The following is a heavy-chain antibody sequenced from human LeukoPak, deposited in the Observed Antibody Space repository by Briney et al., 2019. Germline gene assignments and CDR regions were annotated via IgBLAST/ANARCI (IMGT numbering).Heavy chain of an antibody. CDR1: GGSISSGGYP. V-gene: IGHV4-30-2*01. Sequence: SETLSLTCAVSGGSISSGGYPWSWIRQPPGTGLEWIGYIYHSGSTYYNPSLKSRVTISVDRSKNQFSLKLSSVTAADTAVYYCARGAVAAPFYFDYWGQGTLVTVSS. J-gene: IGHJ4*02. CDR3: ARGAVAAPFYFDY. CDR2: IYHSGST. D-gene: IGHD6-19*01.